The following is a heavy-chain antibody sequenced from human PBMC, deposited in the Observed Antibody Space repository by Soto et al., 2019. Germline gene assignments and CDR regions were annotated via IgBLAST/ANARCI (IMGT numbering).Heavy chain of an antibody. CDR1: GFPFRSYS. Sequence: EVQLVESGGGLVKPGGSLRLSCAASGFPFRSYSMNWFRQAPGKGLEWVSFIDHTGTYIYYADSVRGRFTISRDNAKNSLFLQMNSLRAEDTAVYYCTREKVLDWGQGTLVTVSS. J-gene: IGHJ4*02. V-gene: IGHV3-21*01. CDR3: TREKVLD. D-gene: IGHD3-10*01. CDR2: IDHTGTYI.